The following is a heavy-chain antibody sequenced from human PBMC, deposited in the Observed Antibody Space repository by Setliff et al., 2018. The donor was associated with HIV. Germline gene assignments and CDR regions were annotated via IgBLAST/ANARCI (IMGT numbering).Heavy chain of an antibody. CDR2: IYHTGTT. V-gene: IGHV4-31*02. Sequence: SETLSLTCSVSGDSMSSGSYFWGWIRQRPGKGLEWIGYIYHTGTTYNHPSLKSRVLISVDTSNNQFSLRLSSVTAADTAVYYCARDLSPYGSGDPYYYYGMDVWGQGTTVTVSS. CDR3: ARDLSPYGSGDPYYYYGMDV. CDR1: GDSMSSGSYF. J-gene: IGHJ6*02. D-gene: IGHD3-10*01.